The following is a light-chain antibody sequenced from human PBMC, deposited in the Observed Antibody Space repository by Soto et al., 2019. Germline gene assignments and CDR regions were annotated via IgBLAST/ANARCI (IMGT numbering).Light chain of an antibody. Sequence: EIVMTQSPATLSLSPGERATLSCRASQSVSSNLAWYQQKPGQAPRLLIYGASTRATGIPARFSGSGSGTEFTLTISSLQSEDFAVYYCQQYNTWPSFGPGTKVDIK. CDR1: QSVSSN. CDR2: GAS. J-gene: IGKJ3*01. V-gene: IGKV3-15*01. CDR3: QQYNTWPS.